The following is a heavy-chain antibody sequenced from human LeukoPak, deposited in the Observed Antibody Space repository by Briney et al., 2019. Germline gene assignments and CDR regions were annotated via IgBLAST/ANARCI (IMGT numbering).Heavy chain of an antibody. V-gene: IGHV3-23*01. CDR1: GXXFSXXA. Sequence: GSLRLSCAAXGXXFSXXAMSWVRQAPGKXLEWVXAXSGSGGSTYYADSVKGRFTISRDNSKNTLYLQMNSLRAEDTAVYYCAKDRGYSYGPDQYYFDYWGQGTLVTVSS. CDR3: AKDRGYSYGPDQYYFDY. J-gene: IGHJ4*02. D-gene: IGHD5-18*01. CDR2: XSGSGGST.